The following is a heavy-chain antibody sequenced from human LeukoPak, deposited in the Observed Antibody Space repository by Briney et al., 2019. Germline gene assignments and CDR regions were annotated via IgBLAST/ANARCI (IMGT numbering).Heavy chain of an antibody. J-gene: IGHJ4*02. Sequence: SETLSLTCAVCGGSFSGYYWSWIRQPPGKGLEWIGSLYYSGSTYYNPSLKSRVTISVDTSKNQFSLKLSSVTAADTAEYYCARVPTVTFFDYWGRGTLVTVSS. V-gene: IGHV4-34*01. CDR3: ARVPTVTFFDY. D-gene: IGHD4-17*01. CDR2: LYYSGST. CDR1: GGSFSGYY.